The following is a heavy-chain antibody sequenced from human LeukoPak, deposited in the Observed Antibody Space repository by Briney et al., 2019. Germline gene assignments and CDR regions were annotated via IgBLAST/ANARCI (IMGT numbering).Heavy chain of an antibody. J-gene: IGHJ4*02. CDR2: ISSSSSYI. V-gene: IGHV3-21*01. CDR1: GFTFSSYS. CDR3: AGEERSSGWPDY. Sequence: PGGSLRLSCAASGFTFSSYSMNWVRQAPGKGLEWVSSISSSSSYIYYADSVKGRFTISRDNAKNSLYLQMNSLRAEDTAVYYCAGEERSSGWPDYWGQGTLVTVSS. D-gene: IGHD6-19*01.